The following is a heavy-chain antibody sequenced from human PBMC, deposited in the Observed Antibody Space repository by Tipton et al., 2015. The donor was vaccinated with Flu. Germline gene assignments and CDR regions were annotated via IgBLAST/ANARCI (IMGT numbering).Heavy chain of an antibody. J-gene: IGHJ4*02. CDR2: IDYSGNT. CDR1: GGSISSYY. V-gene: IGHV4-59*12. CDR3: ARDPAGYYDNSAYYIFDY. Sequence: GLVKPSETLSLTCNVSGGSISSYYWSWIRQPPGKGLEWIGTIDYSGNTHYNPSLESRVSISVAKMQFSLSLSSVTAADTAVYYCARDPAGYYDNSAYYIFDYWGQGTLVTVSS. D-gene: IGHD3-22*01.